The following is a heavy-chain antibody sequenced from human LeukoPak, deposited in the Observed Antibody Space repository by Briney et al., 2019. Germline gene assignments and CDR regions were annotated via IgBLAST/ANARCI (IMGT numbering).Heavy chain of an antibody. CDR3: ARNNGMDV. J-gene: IGHJ6*02. V-gene: IGHV3-7*03. Sequence: GGSLRLSCAASEFTFSSYWMTWVRQVPGRGPEWVANVNRDGSETYYLDSVKGRFTISKDNAKNSLYLQMNSLRAEDTALYHCARNNGMDVWGQGTTVIVSS. CDR1: EFTFSSYW. CDR2: VNRDGSET.